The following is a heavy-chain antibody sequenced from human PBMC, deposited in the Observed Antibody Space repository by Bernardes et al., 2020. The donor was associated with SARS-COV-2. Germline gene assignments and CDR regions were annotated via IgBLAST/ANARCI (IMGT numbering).Heavy chain of an antibody. CDR2: ISSSSSYI. CDR3: ARAYYYDSSGQPNFDY. J-gene: IGHJ4*02. CDR1: GFTFSSYW. Sequence: SLRLSCAASGFTFSSYWMSWVRQAPGKGLEWVSSISSSSSYIYYADSVKGRFTISRDNAKNSLYLQMNSLRAEDTAVYYCARAYYYDSSGQPNFDYWGQGTLVTVSS. D-gene: IGHD3-22*01. V-gene: IGHV3-21*01.